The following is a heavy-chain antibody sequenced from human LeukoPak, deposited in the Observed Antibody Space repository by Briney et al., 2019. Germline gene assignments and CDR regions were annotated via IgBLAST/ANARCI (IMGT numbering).Heavy chain of an antibody. CDR2: IYYSGST. CDR1: GGSISSSSYY. Sequence: PSETLSLTCTVSGGSISSSSYYWGWIRQPPGKGLEWIGNIYYSGSTYYNPSLKSRVTISVDTSKNQFSLKLSSVTAADTAVYYCARLGPIAVGPRAFDIWGQGTMVTVSS. D-gene: IGHD6-19*01. V-gene: IGHV4-39*07. CDR3: ARLGPIAVGPRAFDI. J-gene: IGHJ3*02.